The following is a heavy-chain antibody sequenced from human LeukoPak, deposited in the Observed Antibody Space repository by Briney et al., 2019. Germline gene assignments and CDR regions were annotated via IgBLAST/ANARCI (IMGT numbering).Heavy chain of an antibody. Sequence: PSGTVSLTCTVSGGSINSSTYYGGWLPQTPGKGLERIAYIFYSESTYYTPPLKSRVPISVDTSKNQFSLNLSYVSAADTAVYYCASLVPATMLPFDYWGQGTLVTVS. D-gene: IGHD2-2*01. CDR3: ASLVPATMLPFDY. V-gene: IGHV4-39*01. CDR2: IFYSEST. CDR1: GGSINSSTYY. J-gene: IGHJ4*02.